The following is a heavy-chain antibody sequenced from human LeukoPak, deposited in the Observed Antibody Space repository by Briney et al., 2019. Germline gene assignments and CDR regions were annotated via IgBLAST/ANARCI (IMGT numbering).Heavy chain of an antibody. Sequence: PGGSLRLSCAASGFTFSSYEMNWVRQAPGKGLEWVSYISSSGSTIYYADSVKGRFTISRDNAKNSLYLQMHSLRAEDTAVYYCAREGYSYGYGSGFDYWGQGTLVTVSS. V-gene: IGHV3-48*03. J-gene: IGHJ4*02. CDR2: ISSSGSTI. CDR1: GFTFSSYE. CDR3: AREGYSYGYGSGFDY. D-gene: IGHD5-18*01.